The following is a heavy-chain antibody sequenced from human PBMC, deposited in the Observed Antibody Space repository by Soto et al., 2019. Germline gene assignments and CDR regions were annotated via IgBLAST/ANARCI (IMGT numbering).Heavy chain of an antibody. CDR2: TYYRSKWYN. D-gene: IGHD6-6*01. J-gene: IGHJ4*02. CDR3: ARNIQRRHSIDFEY. CDR1: GDSVSSNIAA. V-gene: IGHV6-1*01. Sequence: SRTLSLTCAISGDSVSSNIAAWNWIRQSPSIGLEWLGRTYYRSKWYNDYAVSVKSRITINPDTSKNQFSLQLNYVTPEDTAVYYCARNIQRRHSIDFEYWGQGTRVTVS.